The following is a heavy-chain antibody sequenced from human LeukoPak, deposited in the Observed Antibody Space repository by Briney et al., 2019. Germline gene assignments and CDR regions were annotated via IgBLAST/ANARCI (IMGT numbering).Heavy chain of an antibody. CDR2: ISSNSTTI. J-gene: IGHJ2*01. CDR1: GFTFSSYS. D-gene: IGHD3-22*01. V-gene: IGHV3-48*01. Sequence: PGGSLRLSCAASGFTFSSYSINWVRQAPGKGLEWLSYISSNSTTIYYADSVKGRFTISRDNAKNLLYLQMNSLRAEDTAVYYCAKDGYYDSSAYYYVRYFDLWGRGTLVTVSS. CDR3: AKDGYYDSSAYYYVRYFDL.